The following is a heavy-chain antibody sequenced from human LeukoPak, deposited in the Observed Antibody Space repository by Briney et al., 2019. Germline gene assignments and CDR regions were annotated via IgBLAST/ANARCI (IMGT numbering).Heavy chain of an antibody. D-gene: IGHD2-21*01. CDR1: GFTFSSYS. V-gene: IGHV3-74*01. CDR3: ARGGPAGIATNDY. Sequence: GGSLRLSCAASGFTFSSYSMNWVRQPPGKGLVWVSHINIDGSRTTYADSVKGRFTISRDNAKNTLYLQMNSLRVEDTAVYYCARGGPAGIATNDYWGQGTLVTVSS. CDR2: INIDGSRT. J-gene: IGHJ4*02.